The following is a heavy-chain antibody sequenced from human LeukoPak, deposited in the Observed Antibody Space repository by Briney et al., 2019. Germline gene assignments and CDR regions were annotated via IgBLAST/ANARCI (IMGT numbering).Heavy chain of an antibody. CDR3: ARDSHYDYGDYIFDY. D-gene: IGHD4-17*01. J-gene: IGHJ4*02. V-gene: IGHV3-21*01. CDR2: ISSSSSYI. Sequence: PGGSLRLSCAASGFTFSSYSMNWVRQAPGKGLEWVSSISSSSSYIYYADSVKGRFTISRDNAKNSLYLQMNSLRAEDTAVYYCARDSHYDYGDYIFDYWGQGTLVTVSS. CDR1: GFTFSSYS.